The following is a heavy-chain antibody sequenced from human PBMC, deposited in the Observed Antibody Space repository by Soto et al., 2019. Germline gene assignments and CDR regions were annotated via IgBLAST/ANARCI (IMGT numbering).Heavy chain of an antibody. CDR3: ATGRSEVVPGAMDT. V-gene: IGHV4-4*07. CDR1: GDSFSNYY. CDR2: IYPTGST. Sequence: PSEPLSLTCTVSGDSFSNYYCNWVRKSAGKGLEWIGRIYPTGSTTYNPSLKSRLTMSVDTSKNQFSLRLTSMTAADTAVYYCATGRSEVVPGAMDTWGQGTLVTVSS. D-gene: IGHD2-2*01. J-gene: IGHJ5*02.